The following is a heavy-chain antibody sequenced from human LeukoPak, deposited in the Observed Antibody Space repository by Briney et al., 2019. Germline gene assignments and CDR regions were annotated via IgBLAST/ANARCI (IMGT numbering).Heavy chain of an antibody. CDR3: ARSLWFGELYPSAFDI. D-gene: IGHD3-10*01. V-gene: IGHV4-34*01. J-gene: IGHJ3*02. CDR1: GGSFSGYY. Sequence: SETLSLTCAVYGGSFSGYYWSWIRQPPGKGLEWIGEINHSGSTNYNPSLKSRVTISVDTSKNQFSLKLSSVTAADTAVYYCARSLWFGELYPSAFDIWGQGTMVTVSS. CDR2: INHSGST.